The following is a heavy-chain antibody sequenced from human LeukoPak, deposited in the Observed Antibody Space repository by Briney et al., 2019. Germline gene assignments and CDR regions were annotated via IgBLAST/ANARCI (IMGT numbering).Heavy chain of an antibody. CDR1: GYTFTSYY. J-gene: IGHJ4*02. V-gene: IGHV7-4-1*02. CDR2: INTNTENP. Sequence: ASVKVSCKASGYTFTSYYMHWVRQAPGQGLEWMGWINTNTENPAYAQGFTGRFVFPLDISVSTAYLQISSLKAEDTAVYYCAGMGYCTRATCGGAFDFWGQGTLVTVSS. D-gene: IGHD2-8*01. CDR3: AGMGYCTRATCGGAFDF.